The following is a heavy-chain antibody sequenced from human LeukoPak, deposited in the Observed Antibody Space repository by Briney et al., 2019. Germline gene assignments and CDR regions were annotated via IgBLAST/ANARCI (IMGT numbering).Heavy chain of an antibody. CDR2: TYYRSKWYN. V-gene: IGHV6-1*01. D-gene: IGHD3-10*01. Sequence: SQTLSLTCAISGDSVFSNSAAWNWIRQSPSRGLEWLGRTYYRSKWYNDYAVSVKSRITINPDTSKNQFSLQLNSVTPEDTAVYYCARALHVLLWFGESTPFDPWGQGTLVTVSS. CDR1: GDSVFSNSAA. J-gene: IGHJ5*02. CDR3: ARALHVLLWFGESTPFDP.